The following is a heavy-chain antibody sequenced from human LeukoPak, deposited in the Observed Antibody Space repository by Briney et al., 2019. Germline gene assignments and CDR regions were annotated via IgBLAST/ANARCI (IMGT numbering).Heavy chain of an antibody. CDR3: ARDRPYYDSSGYSYFDY. Sequence: ASVKVSCKASGYTFTSYYMHWVRQAPGQGLEWMGIINPSGGTTSYAQKFQGRVTMTRDTSTSTVYMELSSLRSEDTAVYYCARDRPYYDSSGYSYFDYRGQGTLVTVSS. D-gene: IGHD3-22*01. CDR2: INPSGGTT. J-gene: IGHJ4*02. V-gene: IGHV1-46*01. CDR1: GYTFTSYY.